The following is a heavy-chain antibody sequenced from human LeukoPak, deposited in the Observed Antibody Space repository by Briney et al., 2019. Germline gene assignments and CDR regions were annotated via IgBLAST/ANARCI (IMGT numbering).Heavy chain of an antibody. D-gene: IGHD6-6*01. CDR1: GYTFTSYY. CDR2: INPSGGST. CDR3: ARAGIAARPDGVWTYPLGY. Sequence: EASVKVSCKASGYTFTSYYMHWVRPAPGQGLEWMGIINPSGGSTSYAQKFQGRVTMTRDTSTSTVYMELSSLRSEDTAVYYCARAGIAARPDGVWTYPLGYWGQGTLVTVSS. V-gene: IGHV1-46*01. J-gene: IGHJ4*02.